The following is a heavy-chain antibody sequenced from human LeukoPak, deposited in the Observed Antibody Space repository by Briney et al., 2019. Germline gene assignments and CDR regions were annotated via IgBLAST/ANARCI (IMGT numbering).Heavy chain of an antibody. D-gene: IGHD3-9*01. V-gene: IGHV3-23*01. Sequence: GGSLRLSCAASGFTFSSYAMNWVRQAPGKGLEWVSAISGSGGSTYYADSVKGRFTISRNNSKNTPYLQMNSLRAEDTAVYYCAKKYDILTGYYLYWGQGTLVTVSS. CDR3: AKKYDILTGYYLY. J-gene: IGHJ4*02. CDR1: GFTFSSYA. CDR2: ISGSGGST.